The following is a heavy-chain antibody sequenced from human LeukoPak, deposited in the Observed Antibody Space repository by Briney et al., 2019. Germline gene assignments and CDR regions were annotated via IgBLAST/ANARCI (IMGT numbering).Heavy chain of an antibody. CDR1: GGTFSSYA. D-gene: IGHD3-22*01. Sequence: AASVKVSCKASGGTFSSYAISWVRQAPGQGLEWMGIINPSGGSTSYAQKFQGRVTMTRDTSTSTVYMELSSLRSEDTAVYYCARDPYYDSSGYYPYFDYWGQGTLVTVSS. CDR2: INPSGGST. J-gene: IGHJ4*02. CDR3: ARDPYYDSSGYYPYFDY. V-gene: IGHV1-46*01.